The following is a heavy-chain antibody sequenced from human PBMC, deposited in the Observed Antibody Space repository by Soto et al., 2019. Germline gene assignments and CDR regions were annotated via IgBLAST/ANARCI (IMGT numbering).Heavy chain of an antibody. CDR1: GYAFTGYY. D-gene: IGHD3-22*01. CDR2: INPNSGDT. V-gene: IGHV1-2*02. Sequence: GASVKVSCKASGYAFTGYYMHWVRQAPGQGLEWMGWINPNSGDTKYAQKFQGRVTITRDTSISTAYMELSSLRSEDTAVYYCAKAYYYDSSGSLDAFDIWGQGTMVTVSS. J-gene: IGHJ3*02. CDR3: AKAYYYDSSGSLDAFDI.